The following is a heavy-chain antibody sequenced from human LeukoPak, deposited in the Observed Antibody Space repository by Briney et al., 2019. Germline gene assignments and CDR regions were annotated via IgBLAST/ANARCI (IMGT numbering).Heavy chain of an antibody. CDR2: ISSRGSTF. J-gene: IGHJ3*02. Sequence: PGGSLRLSCAASGFTFSSYEFNWVRQAPGKRLEWVSYISSRGSTFYYADSVKGRFTISRDNAKNSLYLQMNSLRAEDTAVYYCARDPPKDTMIVVTPGAFDIWGQGTMVTVSS. V-gene: IGHV3-48*03. CDR3: ARDPPKDTMIVVTPGAFDI. D-gene: IGHD3-22*01. CDR1: GFTFSSYE.